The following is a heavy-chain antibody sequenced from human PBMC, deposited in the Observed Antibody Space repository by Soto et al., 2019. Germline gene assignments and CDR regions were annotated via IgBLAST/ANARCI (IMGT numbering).Heavy chain of an antibody. J-gene: IGHJ4*02. Sequence: PSETLSITWSIYSGSFSGYYWSWIRQPPGKGLEWIGEISQSGNTNYSPSLKSRVSISIDTSKKQFSLNLASVSAADTAVYYCARAPKVSGSSQTRPDFWGQGTLVTVSS. CDR1: SGSFSGYY. CDR2: ISQSGNT. CDR3: ARAPKVSGSSQTRPDF. D-gene: IGHD6-6*01. V-gene: IGHV4-34*01.